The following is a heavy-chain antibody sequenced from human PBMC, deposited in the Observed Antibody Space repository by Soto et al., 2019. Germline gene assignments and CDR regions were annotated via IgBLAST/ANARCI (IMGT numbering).Heavy chain of an antibody. D-gene: IGHD3-10*01. CDR1: GYTFTGYY. J-gene: IGHJ6*03. CDR2: INPNSGGT. CDR3: ARGGSGSYHYYYYYMDV. Sequence: ASVKVSCKASGYTFTGYYMHWVRHAPGQGLEWMGWINPNSGGTNYAQKFKGWVTMTRDTSISTAYMELSRLRSDDTAVYYCARGGSGSYHYYYYYMDVWGKGTTVTVSS. V-gene: IGHV1-2*04.